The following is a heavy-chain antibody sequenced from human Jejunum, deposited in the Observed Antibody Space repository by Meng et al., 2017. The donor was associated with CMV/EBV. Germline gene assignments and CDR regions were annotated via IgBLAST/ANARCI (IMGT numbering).Heavy chain of an antibody. V-gene: IGHV4-30-4*08. CDR3: ARVEVVRPPPTGQRVYYWDY. J-gene: IGHJ4*02. Sequence: DDYHWSWIRQSPGKGLEWIGHIYKSGSTYYNPSLNSRVTISVDTSKNQFSLKLSSVTAADTAVYYCARVEVVRPPPTGQRVYYWDYWGQGTLVTVSS. CDR1: DDYH. D-gene: IGHD3-22*01. CDR2: IYKSGST.